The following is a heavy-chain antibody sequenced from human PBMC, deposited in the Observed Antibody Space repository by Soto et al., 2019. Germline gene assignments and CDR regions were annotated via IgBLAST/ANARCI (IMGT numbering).Heavy chain of an antibody. CDR1: GGSISSYY. Sequence: PSETLSLTCTVSGGSISSYYWSWIRQPPGKGLEWIGYIYYSGSTNYNPSLKSRVTISVDTSKNQFSLKLSSVTAADTAVYYCARMAFGGVIVIFAFAIWGQGTMVTGSS. J-gene: IGHJ3*02. D-gene: IGHD3-16*02. V-gene: IGHV4-59*08. CDR3: ARMAFGGVIVIFAFAI. CDR2: IYYSGST.